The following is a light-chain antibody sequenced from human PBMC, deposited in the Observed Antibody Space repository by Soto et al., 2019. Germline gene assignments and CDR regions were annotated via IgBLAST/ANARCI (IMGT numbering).Light chain of an antibody. J-gene: IGKJ1*01. CDR3: QQYKTWPPTWA. V-gene: IGKV3-15*01. Sequence: EIVMPQSPATLSVSPGERATLSCRASQSVSSNLAWYQQKPGQAPRLLIYGASTRATGIPARFSGSGSGTEFTLTISSLQSEDFAVYYCQQYKTWPPTWAFGQGTKVEI. CDR2: GAS. CDR1: QSVSSN.